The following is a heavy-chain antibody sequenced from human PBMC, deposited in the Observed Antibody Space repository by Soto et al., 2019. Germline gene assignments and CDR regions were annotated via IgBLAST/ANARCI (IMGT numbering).Heavy chain of an antibody. Sequence: QVQLQESGPGLVKPSETLSLTCTVSGGSVSSGSYYWSWIRQPPGKGLEWIGYIYYSGSTNYNPSLESRVTISVDTSKNQFSLKLSSVTAADTAVYYCARGYCSGGSCYLAYYYYYGMDVWGQGTTVTVSS. CDR2: IYYSGST. V-gene: IGHV4-61*01. D-gene: IGHD2-15*01. CDR1: GGSVSSGSYY. J-gene: IGHJ6*02. CDR3: ARGYCSGGSCYLAYYYYYGMDV.